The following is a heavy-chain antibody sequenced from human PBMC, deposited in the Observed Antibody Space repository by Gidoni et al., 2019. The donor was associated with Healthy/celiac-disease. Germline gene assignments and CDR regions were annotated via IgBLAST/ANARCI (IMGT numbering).Heavy chain of an antibody. CDR1: GGSISSYY. CDR3: ASTREDYCGGDCYSWYFQH. CDR2: IYYSGST. J-gene: IGHJ1*01. V-gene: IGHV4-59*01. Sequence: QVQLQESGPGLVKPSETLSLTCTVSGGSISSYYWSWIRQPPGKGLEWIGYIYYSGSTNYNPSLKSRVTISVDTSKNQFSLKLSSVTAADTAVYYCASTREDYCGGDCYSWYFQHWGQGTLVTVSS. D-gene: IGHD2-21*02.